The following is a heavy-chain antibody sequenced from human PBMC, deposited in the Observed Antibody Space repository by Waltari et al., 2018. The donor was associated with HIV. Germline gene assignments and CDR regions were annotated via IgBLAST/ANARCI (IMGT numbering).Heavy chain of an antibody. V-gene: IGHV1-2*06. CDR3: ARSDWNLAGDY. Sequence: QVQLVQSGAEVKKPGASVKVSCKASGYTFTGYYMHWVRQAPGQGLEWMGRINPNRGGTNYEQKFQGRVTMTRETSISTAYMELSRLRSDDTAVYYCARSDWNLAGDYWGQGTLVTVSS. CDR1: GYTFTGYY. J-gene: IGHJ4*02. D-gene: IGHD1-7*01. CDR2: INPNRGGT.